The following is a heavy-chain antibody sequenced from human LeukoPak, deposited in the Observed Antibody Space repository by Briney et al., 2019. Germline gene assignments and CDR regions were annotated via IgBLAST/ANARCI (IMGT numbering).Heavy chain of an antibody. D-gene: IGHD3-10*01. J-gene: IGHJ6*03. CDR3: ARGQGVRGFMGSGYYYYYYYMDV. V-gene: IGHV4-59*12. CDR2: IYHSGST. CDR1: GVSFSGYY. Sequence: SETLSLTCAVYGVSFSGYYWSWIRQPPGKGLEWIGYIYHSGSTNYHPSLKSRVTISVDTSKNQFSLKLSSVTSADTAVYYCARGQGVRGFMGSGYYYYYYYMDVWGKGTTVTVSS.